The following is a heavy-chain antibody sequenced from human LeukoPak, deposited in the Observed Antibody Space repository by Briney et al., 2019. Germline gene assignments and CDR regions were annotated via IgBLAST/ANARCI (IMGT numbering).Heavy chain of an antibody. Sequence: GGSLRLSCAASGFTFSSYSMNWVRQAPGKGLEWVSSISSSSSYIYYADSVKGRFTISRDNSKNTLYLQMNSLRAEDTAVYYCAKVRRSYSSGPIDYWGQGTLVTVSS. CDR2: ISSSSSYI. J-gene: IGHJ4*02. D-gene: IGHD6-19*01. CDR1: GFTFSSYS. V-gene: IGHV3-21*04. CDR3: AKVRRSYSSGPIDY.